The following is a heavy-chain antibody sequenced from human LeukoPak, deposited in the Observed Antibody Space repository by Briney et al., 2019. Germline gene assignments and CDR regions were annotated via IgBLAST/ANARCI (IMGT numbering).Heavy chain of an antibody. CDR2: IYYSGST. D-gene: IGHD2-2*02. Sequence: SETLSLTCTVSGGSISSSSYYWGWIRQPPGKGLEWIGSIYYSGSTYYNPSLKSRVTISVDTSKNQFSLKLSSVTAADTAVYYCAREVVVVPAAITGDAWFDPWGQGTLVTVSS. V-gene: IGHV4-39*07. CDR3: AREVVVVPAAITGDAWFDP. CDR1: GGSISSSSYY. J-gene: IGHJ5*02.